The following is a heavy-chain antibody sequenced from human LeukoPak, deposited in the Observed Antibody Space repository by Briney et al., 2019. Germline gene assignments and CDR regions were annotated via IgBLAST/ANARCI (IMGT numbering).Heavy chain of an antibody. CDR1: GFTFNTYA. J-gene: IGHJ3*02. CDR2: TSSAGTNN. Sequence: PGGSLRLSCAASGFTFNTYAMHWIRQAPGKGLEWVTVTSSAGTNNYYADSVKGRFTISRDNSKNTLYLQMNSLRAEGTAVYYCAKLIGLSDAFDIWGQGTMVTVSS. CDR3: AKLIGLSDAFDI. V-gene: IGHV3-30-3*02. D-gene: IGHD3-16*02.